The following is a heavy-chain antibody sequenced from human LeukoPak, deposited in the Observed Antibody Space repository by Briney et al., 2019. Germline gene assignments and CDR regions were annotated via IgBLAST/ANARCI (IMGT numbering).Heavy chain of an antibody. V-gene: IGHV3-13*04. J-gene: IGHJ6*02. CDR3: AKKTWGSGLDV. CDR1: GFTFSSYD. D-gene: IGHD3-16*01. CDR2: IGTTADT. Sequence: GGSLRLSCVASGFTFSSYDMHWVRQATGKGLEWVSGIGTTADTHYADSVKGRFTISRENAKNSLYLQMNSLRAGDTAVYYCAKKTWGSGLDVWGQGTTVTVSS.